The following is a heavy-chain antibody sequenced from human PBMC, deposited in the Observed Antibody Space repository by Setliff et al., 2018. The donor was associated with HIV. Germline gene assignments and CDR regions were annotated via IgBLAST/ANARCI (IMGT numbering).Heavy chain of an antibody. CDR2: ISSSGDST. Sequence: GGSLRLSCAASVFTFSSYAMSWVRQAPGKGLEWVSGISSSGDSTYYADSVEGRFTISRDNSKNTLYLQMKSLRAEDTAVYYCTSRGTVTIRDYSFDLWGRGTLVTVSS. CDR1: VFTFSSYA. CDR3: TSRGTVTIRDYSFDL. V-gene: IGHV3-23*01. D-gene: IGHD4-4*01. J-gene: IGHJ2*01.